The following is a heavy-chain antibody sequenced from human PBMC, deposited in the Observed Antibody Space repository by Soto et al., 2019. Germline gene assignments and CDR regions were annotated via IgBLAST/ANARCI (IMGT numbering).Heavy chain of an antibody. V-gene: IGHV3-23*01. CDR2: ISGSGGST. CDR1: GFTFSSYA. J-gene: IGHJ6*04. D-gene: IGHD6-13*01. Sequence: EVQLLESGGGLVQPGGSLRLSCAASGFTFSSYAMSWVRQAPGKGLEWVSAISGSGGSTYYADSVKGRFTISRDNPKNTMYLQMTSLRAEDTAVYYCGTAAGTPQTYYYGMDVWGKGTTVTVSS. CDR3: GTAAGTPQTYYYGMDV.